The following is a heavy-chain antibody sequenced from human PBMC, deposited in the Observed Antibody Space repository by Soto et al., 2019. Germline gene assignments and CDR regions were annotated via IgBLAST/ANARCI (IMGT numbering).Heavy chain of an antibody. CDR2: ISGSADST. Sequence: GGSLRLSCAASGFSFSSFAMNWVRQAPGKGLEWVSIISGSADSTFYADSVKGRFTISRDNSKNTLYLQMNSLRAEDTAVYYCTRVLGSSGWYRDYFDYWGPGTLVTVSS. CDR1: GFSFSSFA. J-gene: IGHJ4*02. CDR3: TRVLGSSGWYRDYFDY. D-gene: IGHD6-19*01. V-gene: IGHV3-23*01.